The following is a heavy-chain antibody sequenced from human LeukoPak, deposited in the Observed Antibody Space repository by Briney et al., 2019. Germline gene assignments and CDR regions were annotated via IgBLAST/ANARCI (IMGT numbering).Heavy chain of an antibody. CDR1: GGTFSSYA. D-gene: IGHD5-24*01. V-gene: IGHV1-69*01. Sequence: ASVKVSCKASGGTFSSYAISWVRQAPGQGLEWIGGIIPIFGTANYAQKFQGRVTITADESTSTAYMELSSLRSEDTAVYYCARDQRWLQLGRELDYWGQGTLVTVSS. CDR3: ARDQRWLQLGRELDY. J-gene: IGHJ4*02. CDR2: IIPIFGTA.